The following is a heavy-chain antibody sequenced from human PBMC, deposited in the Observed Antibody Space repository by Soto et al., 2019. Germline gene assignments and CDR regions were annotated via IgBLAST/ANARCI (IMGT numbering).Heavy chain of an antibody. CDR1: GFTFSSYW. CDR3: ARELYNWNDGLGY. J-gene: IGHJ4*02. D-gene: IGHD1-20*01. Sequence: GGSLRLSCAASGFTFSSYWMSWVRQAPGKGLEWVANIKQDGSEKYYVDSVKGRFTISRDNAKNSLYLQMNSLRAEDTAVYYCARELYNWNDGLGYWGQGTLVTVSS. V-gene: IGHV3-7*03. CDR2: IKQDGSEK.